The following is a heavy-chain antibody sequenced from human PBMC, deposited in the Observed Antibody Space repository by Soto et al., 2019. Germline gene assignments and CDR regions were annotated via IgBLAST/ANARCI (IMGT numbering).Heavy chain of an antibody. J-gene: IGHJ5*02. CDR3: ARAGRLGESNWFDP. V-gene: IGHV4-30-4*01. D-gene: IGHD3-16*01. CDR1: GGSISSGDYY. CDR2: LYYSGST. Sequence: PSETLSLTCTVSGGSISSGDYYWSWIRQPPGKGLEWIVYLYYSGSTSYNPSLKSPVTISVDTSKNQFSLKLSSVTAADTAVYYCARAGRLGESNWFDPWGQGTLVTVSS.